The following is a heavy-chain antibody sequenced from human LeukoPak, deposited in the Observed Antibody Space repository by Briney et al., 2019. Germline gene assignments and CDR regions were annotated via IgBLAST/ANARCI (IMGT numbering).Heavy chain of an antibody. CDR1: GFTVSSYA. CDR3: AREGGSGWYTYYYYGMDV. J-gene: IGHJ6*02. V-gene: IGHV3-30-3*01. D-gene: IGHD6-19*01. Sequence: PGRALRLSCADSGFTVSSYAMHWVRQAPGKELEWVAVISYDGSNKYYADSVKGRFTISRDNSKNTLYLQMNSLRAEDTAVYYCAREGGSGWYTYYYYGMDVWGQGTTVTVSS. CDR2: ISYDGSNK.